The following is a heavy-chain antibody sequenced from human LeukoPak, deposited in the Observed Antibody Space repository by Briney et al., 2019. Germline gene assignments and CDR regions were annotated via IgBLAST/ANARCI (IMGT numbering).Heavy chain of an antibody. Sequence: GGSLRLSCAASGFAFSSYWMHWVRQAPGKGLVWVSRINSEGSSTSYADSVKGRFTISRDNAKNTLYLQMNSLRAEDTAVYYCARELTSSSWYGDYYYYYGMDVWGQGTTVTVSS. CDR2: INSEGSST. CDR3: ARELTSSSWYGDYYYYYGMDV. V-gene: IGHV3-74*01. D-gene: IGHD6-13*01. J-gene: IGHJ6*02. CDR1: GFAFSSYW.